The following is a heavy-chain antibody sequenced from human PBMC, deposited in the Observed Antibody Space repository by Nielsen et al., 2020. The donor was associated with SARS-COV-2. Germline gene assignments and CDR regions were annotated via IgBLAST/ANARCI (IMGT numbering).Heavy chain of an antibody. CDR2: INSDGSST. V-gene: IGHV3-74*01. CDR1: GFTFSSYW. Sequence: GGSLRLSCAASGFTFSSYWMHWVRQAPGKGLVWVSRINSDGSSTSYADSVKGRFTISRDNAKNTLYLQMNSLRAEDTAVYYCAREDPDYYYGMDIWGQGTTVTVSS. J-gene: IGHJ6*02. CDR3: AREDPDYYYGMDI.